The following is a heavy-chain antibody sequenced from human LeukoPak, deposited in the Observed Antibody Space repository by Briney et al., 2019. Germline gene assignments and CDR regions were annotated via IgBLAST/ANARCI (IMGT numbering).Heavy chain of an antibody. D-gene: IGHD1-14*01. CDR1: GGSFSGYY. CDR2: INHSGST. J-gene: IGHJ2*01. Sequence: SETLSLTCAVYGGSFSGYYWSWIRQPPGKGLEWIGEINHSGSTNYNPSLKSRVTISVDTSKNQFSLKLSSVTAADTAVYYCARVGREPANWYFDLWGRGTLVTVSS. CDR3: ARVGREPANWYFDL. V-gene: IGHV4-34*01.